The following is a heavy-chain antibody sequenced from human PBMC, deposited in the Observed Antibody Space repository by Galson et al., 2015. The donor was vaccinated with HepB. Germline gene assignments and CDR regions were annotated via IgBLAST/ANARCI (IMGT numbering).Heavy chain of an antibody. Sequence: LSLTCAVYGGSFSGYYWSWIRQPPGKGLEWIGEINHSGSTNYNPSLKSRVTISVDTSKNQFSLKLSSVTAADTAVYYCARGARVPAAIRWFDPWGQGTLVTVSS. CDR2: INHSGST. J-gene: IGHJ5*02. CDR1: GGSFSGYY. D-gene: IGHD2-2*01. CDR3: ARGARVPAAIRWFDP. V-gene: IGHV4-34*01.